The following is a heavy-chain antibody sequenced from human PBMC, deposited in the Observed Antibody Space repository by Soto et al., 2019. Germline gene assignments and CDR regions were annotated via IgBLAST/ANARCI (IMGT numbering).Heavy chain of an antibody. D-gene: IGHD3-16*01. CDR2: IYYSGST. V-gene: IGHV4-59*01. CDR1: GGSISGYY. CDR3: AKYVFLGGSHVVFDI. Sequence: TLSLTCSVSGGSISGYYWSWIRQSPAKGLEWIGYIYYSGSTNYNPSLKNRVTISVDTSKNQFSLTLRSVTAADTAVYYCAKYVFLGGSHVVFDIGG. J-gene: IGHJ3*02.